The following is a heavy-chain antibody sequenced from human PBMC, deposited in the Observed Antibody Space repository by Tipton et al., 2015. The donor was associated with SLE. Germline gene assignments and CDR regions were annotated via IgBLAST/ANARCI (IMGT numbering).Heavy chain of an antibody. CDR3: ASGGYYASGSYYGGWFDP. J-gene: IGHJ5*02. V-gene: IGHV4-61*09. Sequence: TLSLTCTVSGGSISSDNSYWSWVRQPAGKGLEWIGHIYTSGSTNYNPSLKSRVTISIDTSRNQFSLSLASVTAADTGVYYCASGGYYASGSYYGGWFDPWGQGTLVTVSS. D-gene: IGHD3-10*01. CDR1: GGSISSDNSY. CDR2: IYTSGST.